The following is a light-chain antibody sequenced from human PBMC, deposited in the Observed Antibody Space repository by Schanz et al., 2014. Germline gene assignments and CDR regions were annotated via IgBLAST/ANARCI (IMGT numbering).Light chain of an antibody. V-gene: IGKV3-11*01. Sequence: EIVLTQSPATLSLSPGEGATLSCRASQSVGRYLAWYQQKPGQAPRLLIYDASNRATGIPARFSGSGSGTDFTLTISRLEPEDFAVYYCQQYGSAPRTFGQGTKVEIK. CDR1: QSVGRY. J-gene: IGKJ1*01. CDR3: QQYGSAPRT. CDR2: DAS.